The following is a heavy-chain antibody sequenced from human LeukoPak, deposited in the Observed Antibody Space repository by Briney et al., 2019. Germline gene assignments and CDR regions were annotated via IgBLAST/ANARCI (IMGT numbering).Heavy chain of an antibody. Sequence: GASAKVSCKASGYTFTSYDINWVRQATGQGLEWMGWMNPNSGNTGYAQKFQGRVTMTRNTSISTAYMELSSLRSEDTAVYYCARGLPLAYCGGDCYVGFDYWGQGTLVTVSS. CDR1: GYTFTSYD. J-gene: IGHJ4*02. D-gene: IGHD2-21*02. CDR2: MNPNSGNT. CDR3: ARGLPLAYCGGDCYVGFDY. V-gene: IGHV1-8*01.